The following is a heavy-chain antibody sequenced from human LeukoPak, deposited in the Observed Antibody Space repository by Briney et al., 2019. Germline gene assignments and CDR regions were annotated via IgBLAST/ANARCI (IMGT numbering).Heavy chain of an antibody. Sequence: SETLSPTCTVSGGSISSSSYYWGWIRQPPGKGLEWIGSIHHSGSTYYNPSLKSRVTISVDTSKNQFSLKLSSVTAADTAVYYCARGDYGDYYFDYWGQGTLVTVSS. CDR3: ARGDYGDYYFDY. CDR2: IHHSGST. CDR1: GGSISSSSYY. V-gene: IGHV4-39*07. D-gene: IGHD4-17*01. J-gene: IGHJ4*02.